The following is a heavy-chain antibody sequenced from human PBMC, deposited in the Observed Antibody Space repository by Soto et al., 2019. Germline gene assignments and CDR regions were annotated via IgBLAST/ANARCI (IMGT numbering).Heavy chain of an antibody. V-gene: IGHV1-69*04. CDR3: ARSIAARGIYIYYLDY. D-gene: IGHD6-6*01. CDR1: GGTFSSYA. CDR2: IIPILGIA. Sequence: ASVKVSCKASGGTFSSYAISWVRQAPGQGLEWMGRIIPILGIANYAQKFQGRVTITADKSTSTAYMELSSLRSEDTAVYYCARSIAARGIYIYYLDYWGQGTLVTVSS. J-gene: IGHJ4*02.